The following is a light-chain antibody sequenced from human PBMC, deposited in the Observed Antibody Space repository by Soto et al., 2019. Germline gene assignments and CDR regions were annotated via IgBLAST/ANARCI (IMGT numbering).Light chain of an antibody. J-gene: IGLJ7*01. CDR3: SSFTSSNTCV. Sequence: QSVLTQPASVSGSPGQSITISCSRSSSDVGGYNYVSWYQQHPGKAPKLMIYEVSNRPSGVSDRFSGSKSGNTASLTISGLQADDEADYYCSSFTSSNTCVFGGGTQLTVL. V-gene: IGLV2-14*01. CDR1: SSDVGGYNY. CDR2: EVS.